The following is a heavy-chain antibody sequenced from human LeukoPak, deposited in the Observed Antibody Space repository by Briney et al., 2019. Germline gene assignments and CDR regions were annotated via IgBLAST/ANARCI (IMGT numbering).Heavy chain of an antibody. CDR1: GGTFSSYA. CDR3: GSSGSVNWFDP. D-gene: IGHD3-10*01. Sequence: SVKVSCKASGGTFSSYAISWVRQAPGQGLEWMGGIIPIFGTANYTQKFQGRVTITTDESTSTAYMELSSLRSEDTAVYYCGSSGSVNWFDPWGQGTLVTVSS. J-gene: IGHJ5*02. V-gene: IGHV1-69*05. CDR2: IIPIFGTA.